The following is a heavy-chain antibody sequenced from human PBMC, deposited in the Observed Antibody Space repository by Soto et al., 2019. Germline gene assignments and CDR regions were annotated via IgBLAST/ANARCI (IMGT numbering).Heavy chain of an antibody. V-gene: IGHV2-5*02. CDR2: IYWDDDK. J-gene: IGHJ4*02. Sequence: QITLNESGPTVVRPTETLTLTCRFSGFSLTTSGVGVGWIRQSPGKAPEWLALIYWDDDKRYSASLKSRLTITQDTSKYQVVLTVSDLDPTDTATYYCAHRVLRTVFGLVTTTAIYFDFWGQGTPVAVSS. D-gene: IGHD3-3*01. CDR1: GFSLTTSGVG. CDR3: AHRVLRTVFGLVTTTAIYFDF.